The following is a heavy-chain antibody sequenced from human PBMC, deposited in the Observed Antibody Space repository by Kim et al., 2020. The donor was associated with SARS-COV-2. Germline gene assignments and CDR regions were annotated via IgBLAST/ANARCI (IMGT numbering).Heavy chain of an antibody. CDR1: GYTFPNFG. CDR2: INTYNGKT. V-gene: IGHV1-18*01. Sequence: ASVKVSCKASGYTFPNFGITWVRQAPGQGLEWMGWINTYNGKTNYAQKVQGRVTMTTDTSTNTVYMELTSLTSDDTAVYYCARGTSVEFDYWGQGTLVTVSS. CDR3: ARGTSVEFDY. D-gene: IGHD1-1*01. J-gene: IGHJ4*02.